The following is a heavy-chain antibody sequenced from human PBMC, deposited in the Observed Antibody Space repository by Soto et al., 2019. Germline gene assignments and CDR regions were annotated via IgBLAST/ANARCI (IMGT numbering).Heavy chain of an antibody. J-gene: IGHJ4*02. CDR3: AGDRGGWPDD. D-gene: IGHD2-15*01. V-gene: IGHV1-3*01. Sequence: QVPLVQSGAEVQKPGASVKVSCKASGYTFTSYAMHWVRQAPGQRLEWMGWINAGNGNPKYSQKFQGRVTITRDTVARRDYMELRSVRCEVTVVHYSAGDRGGWPDDWVQGTLVTVSS. CDR1: GYTFTSYA. CDR2: INAGNGNP.